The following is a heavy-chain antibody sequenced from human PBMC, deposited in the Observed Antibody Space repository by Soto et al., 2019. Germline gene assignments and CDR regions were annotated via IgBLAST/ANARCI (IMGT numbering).Heavy chain of an antibody. V-gene: IGHV1-2*02. CDR1: GYTFTDSV. CDR3: PTDPNIVAVPAAARGLDV. CDR2: INPNSGGT. J-gene: IGHJ6*01. Sequence: CKDCGYTFTDSVLQSLRQSPAQRIEWMGWINPNSGGTNYAQKFQGRVTLTRVTSISTAYMELSSLRSDDTALYYRPTDPNIVAVPAAARGLDVGG. D-gene: IGHD2-2*01.